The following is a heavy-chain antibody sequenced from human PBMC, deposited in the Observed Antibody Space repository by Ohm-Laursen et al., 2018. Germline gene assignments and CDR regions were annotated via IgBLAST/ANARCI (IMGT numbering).Heavy chain of an antibody. CDR1: GFTFSSYA. CDR2: ISSSGGST. D-gene: IGHD1-14*01. CDR3: AKDLPTSTLRRPREPFDY. V-gene: IGHV3-23*01. J-gene: IGHJ4*02. Sequence: SLRLSCAAPGFTFSSYAMSWVRQAPGKGLEWVSAISSSGGSTYYADSVKGRFTISRDNSKNTLYLQMNSLRAEDTAVYYWAKDLPTSTLRRPREPFDYWGQGTLVTVSS.